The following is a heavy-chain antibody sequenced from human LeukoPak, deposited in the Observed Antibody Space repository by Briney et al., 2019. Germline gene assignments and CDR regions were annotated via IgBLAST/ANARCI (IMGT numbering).Heavy chain of an antibody. V-gene: IGHV3-23*01. Sequence: GGSLRLSCAASGFTFTSYAMNWVRQAPGKGLEWVSSISRGGDSTYYADSVKGRFTISRDNSKNTVYLQMNNLRAEDTAVYYCVSFYETYWGRGTLVTVSS. CDR3: VSFYETY. CDR1: GFTFTSYA. J-gene: IGHJ4*02. D-gene: IGHD2/OR15-2a*01. CDR2: ISRGGDST.